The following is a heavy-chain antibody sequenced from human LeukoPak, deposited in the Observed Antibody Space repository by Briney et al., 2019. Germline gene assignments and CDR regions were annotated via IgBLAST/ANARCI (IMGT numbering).Heavy chain of an antibody. V-gene: IGHV4-4*08. CDR2: IYYSGST. CDR3: ARDYDILTGSSAVDY. Sequence: SETLSLTCTVSGGSISSYYWSWIRQPPGKGLEWIGYIYYSGSTYYNPSLKSRVTISVDTSKNQFSLKLSSVTAADTAVYYCARDYDILTGSSAVDYWGQGTLVTVSS. CDR1: GGSISSYY. D-gene: IGHD3-9*01. J-gene: IGHJ4*02.